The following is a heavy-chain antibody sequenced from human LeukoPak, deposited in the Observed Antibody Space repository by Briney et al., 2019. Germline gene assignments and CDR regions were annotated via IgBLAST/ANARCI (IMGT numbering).Heavy chain of an antibody. CDR3: ARDRELGE. CDR1: GFTFSSYS. Sequence: GGSLRLSCAASGFTFSSYSMNWVRQAPGKGLEWVSSISGSSSSKYHADSVKGRFTISRDNAKTSLCLQMNSLRAEDTAVYYCARDRELGEWGQGTLVTVSS. CDR2: ISGSSSSK. V-gene: IGHV3-21*01. D-gene: IGHD3-16*01. J-gene: IGHJ4*02.